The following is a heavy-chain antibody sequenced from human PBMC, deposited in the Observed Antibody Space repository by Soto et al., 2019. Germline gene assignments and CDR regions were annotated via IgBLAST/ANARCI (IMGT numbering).Heavy chain of an antibody. CDR2: IYYSGST. V-gene: IGHV4-59*01. D-gene: IGHD3-9*01. CDR3: ARDSLYYDILTGSTAHTGFDP. J-gene: IGHJ5*02. CDR1: GGSISSYY. Sequence: SDTLCLTCTVSGGSISSYYWSWIRQPPGKGLEWIGYIYYSGSTNYNPSLKSRVTISVDTSKNQFSLKLSSVTAADTAVYYCARDSLYYDILTGSTAHTGFDPWGQGTLVTAPQ.